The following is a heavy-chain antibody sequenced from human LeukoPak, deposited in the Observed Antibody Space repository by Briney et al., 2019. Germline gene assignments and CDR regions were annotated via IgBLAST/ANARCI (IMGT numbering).Heavy chain of an antibody. V-gene: IGHV5-51*01. Sequence: GESLKISCKGSGYSFTSYWIGWVRQMPGKGLEWMGIIYPGDSDSRYSPSFQGQVTISVDTSITTAYLQWNSLKASDTAMYYCARRGVYGDYGNWYFDFWGRGTLVTVSS. CDR3: ARRGVYGDYGNWYFDF. D-gene: IGHD4-17*01. CDR1: GYSFTSYW. J-gene: IGHJ2*01. CDR2: IYPGDSDS.